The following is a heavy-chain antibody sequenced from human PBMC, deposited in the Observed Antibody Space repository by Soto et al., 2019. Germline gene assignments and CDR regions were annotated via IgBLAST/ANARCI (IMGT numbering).Heavy chain of an antibody. CDR3: ARGRYDSSGYFVAYFDF. V-gene: IGHV1-69*05. Sequence: SVKVSCKASGGTFSSYAISWVRQAPGQGLEWMGGIIPIFGTANYAQNFQGRVTMTRDTSTSTVYMQLSSLRSEDTAMYYCARGRYDSSGYFVAYFDFWGQGALVTVSS. CDR1: GGTFSSYA. D-gene: IGHD3-22*01. CDR2: IIPIFGTA. J-gene: IGHJ4*02.